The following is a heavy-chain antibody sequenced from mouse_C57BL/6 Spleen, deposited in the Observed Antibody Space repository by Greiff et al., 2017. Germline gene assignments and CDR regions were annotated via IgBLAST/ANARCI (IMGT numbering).Heavy chain of an antibody. J-gene: IGHJ3*01. CDR2: IDPSDSYT. Sequence: QVQLQQPGAELVKPGASVKLSCKASGYTFTSYWMQWVKQRPGQGLEWIGEIDPSDSYTNYNQKFKGKATLTVDTSSSTAYMQLSSLTSEDSAVYYCVAYYSNYERAYWGQGTLFTVSA. CDR1: GYTFTSYW. D-gene: IGHD2-5*01. V-gene: IGHV1-50*01. CDR3: VAYYSNYERAY.